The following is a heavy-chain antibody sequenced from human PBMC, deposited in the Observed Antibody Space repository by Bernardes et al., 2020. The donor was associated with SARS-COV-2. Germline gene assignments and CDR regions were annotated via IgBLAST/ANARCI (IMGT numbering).Heavy chain of an antibody. CDR3: ARGAHHYYDSSGFMYSFDY. CDR1: GFTFSSYS. V-gene: IGHV3-21*01. J-gene: IGHJ4*02. CDR2: ISSSTSYI. Sequence: GGSLRLSCAASGFTFSSYSMNWVRQAPGKGLEWVSSISSSTSYIYYADSVKGRFTISRDNAQNSLYLQMNSLRAEDTAVYYCARGAHHYYDSSGFMYSFDYWGQGTLVTVSS. D-gene: IGHD3-22*01.